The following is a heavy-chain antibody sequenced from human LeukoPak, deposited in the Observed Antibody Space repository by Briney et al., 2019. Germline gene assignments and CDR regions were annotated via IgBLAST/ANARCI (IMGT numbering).Heavy chain of an antibody. V-gene: IGHV3-7*01. D-gene: IGHD3-3*01. CDR3: AREPTRDYDFWSGYYKNRYFDY. J-gene: IGHJ4*02. CDR1: GFTFSSYW. CDR2: IKQDGSEK. Sequence: GGSLRLSCAASGFTFSSYWMSSVRQAPGKGLEGVANIKQDGSEKYYVDSVKGRCTISRDNAKNSLYLQMNSLRAEDTAVYYCAREPTRDYDFWSGYYKNRYFDYWGQGTLVTVSS.